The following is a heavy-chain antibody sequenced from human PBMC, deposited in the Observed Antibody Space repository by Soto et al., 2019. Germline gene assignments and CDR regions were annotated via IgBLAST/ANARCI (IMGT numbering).Heavy chain of an antibody. CDR3: ARDTGAAGTIGWFDP. V-gene: IGHV4-31*03. J-gene: IGHJ5*02. Sequence: SETLSLTCTVSGGSISSGGYYWSWIRQHPGKGLEWIGYIYYSGSTYYNPSLKSRVTISVDTSKNQFSLKLSSVTAADTAVYYCARDTGAAGTIGWFDPWGQGTLVTVSS. CDR2: IYYSGST. CDR1: GGSISSGGYY. D-gene: IGHD6-13*01.